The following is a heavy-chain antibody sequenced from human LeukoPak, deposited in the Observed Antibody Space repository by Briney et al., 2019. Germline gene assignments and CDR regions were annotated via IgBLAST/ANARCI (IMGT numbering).Heavy chain of an antibody. CDR3: AGQRGPYYFDY. CDR1: GYSISSGYY. CDR2: IYYSGST. D-gene: IGHD3-10*01. Sequence: PSETLSLTCAVSGYSISSGYYWGWIRQPPGKGLEWIGYIYYSGSTNYNPSLKSRVTISVDTSKNQFSLKLSSVTAADTAVYYCAGQRGPYYFDYWGQGTLVTVSS. V-gene: IGHV4-61*01. J-gene: IGHJ4*02.